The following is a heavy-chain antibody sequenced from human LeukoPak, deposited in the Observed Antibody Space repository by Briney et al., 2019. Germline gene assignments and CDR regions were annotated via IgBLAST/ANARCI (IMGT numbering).Heavy chain of an antibody. Sequence: GGSLRLSCAASGFTFSSYGMHWVRQVPGKGLEWVAYIRYDGSNKSYVDSVKGRFTISRDNSKNTLYLQMNSLTTEDTAVYYCAKKLDNWDYFDYWGQGTLVTVSS. CDR3: AKKLDNWDYFDY. D-gene: IGHD1-1*01. V-gene: IGHV3-30*02. J-gene: IGHJ4*02. CDR2: IRYDGSNK. CDR1: GFTFSSYG.